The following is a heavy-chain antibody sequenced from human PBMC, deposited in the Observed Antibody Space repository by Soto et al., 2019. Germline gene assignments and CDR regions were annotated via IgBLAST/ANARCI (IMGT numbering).Heavy chain of an antibody. D-gene: IGHD2-15*01. CDR3: ARDGRYCSGGSCYPYAFDI. CDR1: GFTVSSNY. Sequence: EVQLVESGGGLVQPGGSLRLSCAASGFTVSSNYMSWVRQAPGKGLEWVSAIYSGGSTYYADSVKGRFTISRDNSKNTLYLQMNSLRAEDTAVYYCARDGRYCSGGSCYPYAFDIWGQGTMVTVSS. J-gene: IGHJ3*02. V-gene: IGHV3-66*01. CDR2: IYSGGST.